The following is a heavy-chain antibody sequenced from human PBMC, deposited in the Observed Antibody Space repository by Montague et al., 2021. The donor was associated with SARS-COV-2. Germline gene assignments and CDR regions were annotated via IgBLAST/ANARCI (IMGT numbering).Heavy chain of an antibody. CDR2: IYYNGNT. D-gene: IGHD3-10*01. Sequence: SETLSLTCTVSGGSISSSLYYWAWIRQPPGKGLEWIGSIYYNGNTYYSPSLKSRVTIPADMSKNQFSLKLTSVTAADTALYYCARPYYYGSGSYLGAFDIWGQGTMVIVSS. CDR1: GGSISSSLYY. J-gene: IGHJ3*02. CDR3: ARPYYYGSGSYLGAFDI. V-gene: IGHV4-39*01.